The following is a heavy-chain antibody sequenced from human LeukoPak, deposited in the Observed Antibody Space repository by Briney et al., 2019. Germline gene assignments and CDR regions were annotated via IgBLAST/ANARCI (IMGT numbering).Heavy chain of an antibody. D-gene: IGHD3-9*01. CDR2: IYYSGST. V-gene: IGHV4-30-4*01. J-gene: IGHJ3*02. CDR3: ARLGIDYDILTGYIPDAFDI. Sequence: SQTLSLTCTVSGGSISSGDYYWSWIRQPPGKGLEWIGYIYYSGSTYYNPSLKSRVTISVDTSKNQFSLKLSSVTAADTAVYYCARLGIDYDILTGYIPDAFDIWGQGTMVTVSS. CDR1: GGSISSGDYY.